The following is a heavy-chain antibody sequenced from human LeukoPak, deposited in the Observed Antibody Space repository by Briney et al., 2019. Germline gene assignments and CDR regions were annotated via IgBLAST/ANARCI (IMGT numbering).Heavy chain of an antibody. CDR3: ARHDYGDYVDAFDI. CDR1: GFTVSSNY. V-gene: IGHV3-66*04. Sequence: GGSLRLSCAASGFTVSSNYMSWVRQAPGKGLEWVSVIYSGGSTYYADSVKGRFTISRDNSKNTLYLQMNSLRAEDTAVYYCARHDYGDYVDAFDIWGQGTMVTVSS. CDR2: IYSGGST. J-gene: IGHJ3*02. D-gene: IGHD4-17*01.